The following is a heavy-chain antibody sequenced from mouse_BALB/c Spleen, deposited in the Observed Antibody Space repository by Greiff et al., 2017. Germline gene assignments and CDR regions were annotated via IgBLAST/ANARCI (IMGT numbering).Heavy chain of an antibody. V-gene: IGHV14-3*02. CDR1: GFNIKDTY. CDR2: IDPANGNT. D-gene: IGHD4-1*01. Sequence: EVQLQQSGAELVKPGASVKLSCSASGFNIKDTYMHWVKQRPEQGLEWIGRIDPANGNTKYDPKFQGKATITADTSSNTAYLQLSSLTSEDTAVYYCARRGLTGPMDYWGQGTSVTVSS. CDR3: ARRGLTGPMDY. J-gene: IGHJ4*01.